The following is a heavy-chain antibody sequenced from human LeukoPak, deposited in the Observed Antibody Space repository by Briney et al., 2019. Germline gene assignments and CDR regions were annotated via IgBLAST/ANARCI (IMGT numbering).Heavy chain of an antibody. D-gene: IGHD5-24*01. CDR1: GYTFTSYG. J-gene: IGHJ3*02. Sequence: ASVKVSCKASGYTFTSYGISWVRQAPGQGLEWMGWINPNSGGTQYAQKFQGRVTMTRDTSISTAYMELSRLRSDDTAVYYCATVEMATIKGAFDIWGQGTKVTVSS. CDR3: ATVEMATIKGAFDI. CDR2: INPNSGGT. V-gene: IGHV1-2*02.